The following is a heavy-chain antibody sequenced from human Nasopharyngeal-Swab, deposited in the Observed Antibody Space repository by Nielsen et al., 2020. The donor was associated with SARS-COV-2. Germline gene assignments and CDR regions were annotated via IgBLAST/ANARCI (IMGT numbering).Heavy chain of an antibody. J-gene: IGHJ4*02. CDR3: ARTEDYYGSGSYLNYFDY. CDR2: ISAYNGNT. V-gene: IGHV1-18*01. CDR1: GYTFTSYG. D-gene: IGHD3-10*01. Sequence: ASVKVSCKASGYTFTSYGISWVRQAPGQGLEWMGWISAYNGNTNYAQKLQGRVTMTTDTSTSTAYMELRSLRSDDTAVYYCARTEDYYGSGSYLNYFDYWGQRTLVTVSS.